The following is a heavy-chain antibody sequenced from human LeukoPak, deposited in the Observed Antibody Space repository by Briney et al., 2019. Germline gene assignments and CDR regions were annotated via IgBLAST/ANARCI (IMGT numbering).Heavy chain of an antibody. CDR1: GFTFSSYW. Sequence: PGGSLRLSCAASGFTFSSYWMHWVRQAPGKGLVWVSRINSDGSSTSYADPVKDRFTISRDNAKNTLYLQMNSLRAEDTAVYYCARDTTIVVVPAAIGDFDYWGQGTLVTVSS. CDR2: INSDGSST. D-gene: IGHD2-2*02. CDR3: ARDTTIVVVPAAIGDFDY. J-gene: IGHJ4*02. V-gene: IGHV3-74*01.